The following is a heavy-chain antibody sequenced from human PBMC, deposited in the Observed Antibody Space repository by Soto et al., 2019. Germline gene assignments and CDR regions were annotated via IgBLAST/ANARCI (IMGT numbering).Heavy chain of an antibody. J-gene: IGHJ4*02. V-gene: IGHV3-73*02. CDR1: GFTFSGSA. Sequence: EVQLVESGGGLVQPGGSLKLSCAASGFTFSGSAMHWVRQASGKGLEWVGRIRSKANSYATAYAVSVKGRFTISRDDSRNTVSLDMNSLRGEDSAVYYCATEGAKTTWNFDYWGQGTVVTVSS. D-gene: IGHD1-1*01. CDR2: IRSKANSYAT. CDR3: ATEGAKTTWNFDY.